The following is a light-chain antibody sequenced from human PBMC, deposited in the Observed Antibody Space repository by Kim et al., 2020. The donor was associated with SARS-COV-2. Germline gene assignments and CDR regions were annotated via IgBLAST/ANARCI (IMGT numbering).Light chain of an antibody. CDR2: GAS. Sequence: EIVLTQSPGTLSLSPGEGATLSCRASQSVSNSYLAWYQQRPGQAPRLLIYGASRRATGIPDRFSGSGSGTDFSLTISRLEPEDFAVYFCQQYGNSPWTFGQETKVYIK. CDR1: QSVSNSY. V-gene: IGKV3-20*01. J-gene: IGKJ1*01. CDR3: QQYGNSPWT.